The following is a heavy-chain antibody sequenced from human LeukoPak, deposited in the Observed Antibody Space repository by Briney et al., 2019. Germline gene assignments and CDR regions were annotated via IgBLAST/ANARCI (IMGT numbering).Heavy chain of an antibody. Sequence: GGSLRLSCAASGFTFSSYEMNWVRQAPGKGLEWVSYISGSGGTIYYADSVKGRFTISRDNAKNSLYLQMNRLRGEDTSVYYCARDYLVGGTDAFDIWGQGTMVTVSS. CDR1: GFTFSSYE. J-gene: IGHJ3*02. V-gene: IGHV3-48*03. CDR2: ISGSGGTI. D-gene: IGHD1-1*01. CDR3: ARDYLVGGTDAFDI.